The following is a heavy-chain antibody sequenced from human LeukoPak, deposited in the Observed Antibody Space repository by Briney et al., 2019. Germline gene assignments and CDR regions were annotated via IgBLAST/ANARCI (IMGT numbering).Heavy chain of an antibody. D-gene: IGHD2-2*02. Sequence: GGSLRLSCAASGFTFSSYSMNWVRQAPGKGLEWVSSISSSSSYIYYADSVKGRFTISRDNAKNSLYLQMNSLIAEDTAVYYCARVPYCSSTSCYIGVAFDIWGQGTMVTVSS. CDR1: GFTFSSYS. CDR3: ARVPYCSSTSCYIGVAFDI. J-gene: IGHJ3*02. CDR2: ISSSSSYI. V-gene: IGHV3-21*01.